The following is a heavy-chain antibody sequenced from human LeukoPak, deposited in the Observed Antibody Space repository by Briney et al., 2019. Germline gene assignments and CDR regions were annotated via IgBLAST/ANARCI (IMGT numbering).Heavy chain of an antibody. CDR2: ISSSSSYI. CDR3: ARGTQLSSDYFDY. D-gene: IGHD5-18*01. J-gene: IGHJ4*02. Sequence: GGSLRLSCAASGFTFSSYSMNWVRQAPGKGLEWVSSISSSSSYIYYADSVKGRFTISRDNAKNSLYLQMNSLRAEDTAVYYCARGTQLSSDYFDYWGQGTLVTVSS. CDR1: GFTFSSYS. V-gene: IGHV3-21*01.